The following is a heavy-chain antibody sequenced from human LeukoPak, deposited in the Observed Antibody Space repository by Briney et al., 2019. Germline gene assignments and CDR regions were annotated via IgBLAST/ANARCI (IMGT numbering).Heavy chain of an antibody. CDR3: ARSSVGYFAWLSTRIDP. V-gene: IGHV1-18*01. CDR1: GYTFTSYG. J-gene: IGHJ5*02. D-gene: IGHD3-9*01. CDR2: ISAYNGNT. Sequence: ASVKVSCKASGYTFTSYGISWVRQAPGQGLGLMGWISAYNGNTNYTQKLQGRVTMTTDTSTSTAYMELRSLRSDDTAVYYCARSSVGYFAWLSTRIDPWGQGTLVTVSS.